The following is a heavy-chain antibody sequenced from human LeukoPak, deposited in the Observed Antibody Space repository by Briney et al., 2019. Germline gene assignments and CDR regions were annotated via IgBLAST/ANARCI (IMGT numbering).Heavy chain of an antibody. CDR2: ISYDGSNK. V-gene: IGHV3-30*18. CDR1: GFTFSSYG. J-gene: IGHJ5*02. CDR3: ANDNWFDP. Sequence: PGGSLRLSCAASGFTFSSYGMHWVRQAPGKGLEWVAVISYDGSNKYYADSVKGRFTISRDNSTNTLYLQMNSLRAEDTAVYYCANDNWFDPWGQGTLVTVSS.